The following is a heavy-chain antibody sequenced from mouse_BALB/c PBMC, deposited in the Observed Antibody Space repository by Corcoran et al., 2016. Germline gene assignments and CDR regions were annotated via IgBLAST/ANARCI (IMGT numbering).Heavy chain of an antibody. CDR3: AREGDGPPAY. V-gene: IGHV1-26*01. D-gene: IGHD2-3*01. J-gene: IGHJ3*01. Sequence: EVQLQQSGPELVKPGASVKISCKASGYSFTGYYMHWVKQSHVKSLEWIGRINPYNGATSYNQNFKDKASLTVDKSSSTACMELHSLTSEDSAVYYCAREGDGPPAYWGQGTLVTVSA. CDR2: INPYNGAT. CDR1: GYSFTGYY.